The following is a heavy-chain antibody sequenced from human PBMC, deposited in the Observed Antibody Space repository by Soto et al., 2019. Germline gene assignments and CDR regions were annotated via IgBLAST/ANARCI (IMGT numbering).Heavy chain of an antibody. CDR1: GGTFSSYA. CDR3: ARDLTDPQVQWSFKYYYYGMDV. J-gene: IGHJ6*02. V-gene: IGHV1-69*13. CDR2: IIPIFGTA. D-gene: IGHD1-26*01. Sequence: SVKVSCKASGGTFSSYAISWVRQAPGQGLEWMGGIIPIFGTANYAQKFQGRVTITADESTSTAYMELSSLRSEDTAVYYCARDLTDPQVQWSFKYYYYGMDVWGQGTTVTVSS.